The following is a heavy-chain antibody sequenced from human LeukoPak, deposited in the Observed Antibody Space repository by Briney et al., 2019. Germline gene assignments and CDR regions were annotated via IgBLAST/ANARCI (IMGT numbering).Heavy chain of an antibody. Sequence: SVKDSCKASGGTFSSYAISWVRQAPGQGLEWMGGIIPIFGTANYAQKFQGRVTITTDESTSTAYMELSSLRSEDTAVYYCAKAMNYDILTAPLKGWGQGTLVTVSS. CDR3: AKAMNYDILTAPLKG. CDR2: IIPIFGTA. CDR1: GGTFSSYA. D-gene: IGHD3-9*01. V-gene: IGHV1-69*05. J-gene: IGHJ4*02.